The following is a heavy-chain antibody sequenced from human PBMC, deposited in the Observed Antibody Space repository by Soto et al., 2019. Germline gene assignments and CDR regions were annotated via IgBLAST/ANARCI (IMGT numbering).Heavy chain of an antibody. CDR3: ARPCTRVRGPIPTFGELCY. Sequence: QVQLVESGGGLVKPGGSLRLSCEDSGFIFSDYYLRWIRQAPGQGLEWDSYLSCSGSTIYYAYYVMGRFTISRDNAKNSLDPQMNSLRAKDTAVYYCARPCTRVRGPIPTFGELCYWGQVTLVTVSA. V-gene: IGHV3-11*01. CDR2: LSCSGSTI. D-gene: IGHD3-16*01. J-gene: IGHJ4*02. CDR1: GFIFSDYY.